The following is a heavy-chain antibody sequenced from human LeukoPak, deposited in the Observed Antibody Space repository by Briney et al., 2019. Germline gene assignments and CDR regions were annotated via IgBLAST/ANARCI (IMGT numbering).Heavy chain of an antibody. CDR3: ARDGVGGCWSGYGRTPDAFDI. CDR2: IIPIFGTA. D-gene: IGHD3-3*01. V-gene: IGHV1-69*05. CDR1: GGTFSSYA. Sequence: SVKVSCKASGGTFSSYAISWVRQAPGQGLEWMGGIIPIFGTANYAQKFQGRVTITTDESTSTAYMELSSLRSEDTAVYYCARDGVGGCWSGYGRTPDAFDIWGQGTMVTVSS. J-gene: IGHJ3*02.